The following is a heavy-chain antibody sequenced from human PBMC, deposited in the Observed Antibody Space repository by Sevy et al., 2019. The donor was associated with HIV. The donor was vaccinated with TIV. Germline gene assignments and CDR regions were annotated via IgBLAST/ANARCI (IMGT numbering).Heavy chain of an antibody. Sequence: SETLSLTCTVSGYSISSGYYWGWIRQPPGKELEWIGIIIHSGSTYYNPSHKSRVTISVDTSKNQLSLKLSSVTAADTAVYYCARVTAAAGRRRDYWGQGTLVTVSS. J-gene: IGHJ4*02. V-gene: IGHV4-38-2*02. CDR3: ARVTAAAGRRRDY. CDR2: IIHSGST. D-gene: IGHD6-13*01. CDR1: GYSISSGYY.